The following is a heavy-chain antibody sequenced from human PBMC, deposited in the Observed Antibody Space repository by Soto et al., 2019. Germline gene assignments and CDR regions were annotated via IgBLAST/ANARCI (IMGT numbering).Heavy chain of an antibody. CDR2: ISAYNGNT. CDR3: ARLVATRGGSWFDP. V-gene: IGHV1-18*01. D-gene: IGHD5-12*01. J-gene: IGHJ5*02. Sequence: GASVKVSCKASGYTFTSYGISWVRQAPEQGLEWMGWISAYNGNTNYAQKLQGRVTMTTDTSTSTAYMELRSLRSDDTAVYYCARLVATRGGSWFDPWGQGTLVTVSS. CDR1: GYTFTSYG.